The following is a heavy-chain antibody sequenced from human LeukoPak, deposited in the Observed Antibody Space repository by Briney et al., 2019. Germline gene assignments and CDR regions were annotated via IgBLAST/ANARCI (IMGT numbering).Heavy chain of an antibody. J-gene: IGHJ4*02. Sequence: GGSLRLSCAASGFTFSSYAMHWVRQAPGKGLEWVAVISYDGSNKYYADSVKGRFTISRDNSKNTLYLQMNSLRAEDTAVYYCARDWVPYYYGAGSYYFDYCGQGTLVTVSS. CDR2: ISYDGSNK. CDR3: ARDWVPYYYGAGSYYFDY. CDR1: GFTFSSYA. V-gene: IGHV3-30*04. D-gene: IGHD3-10*01.